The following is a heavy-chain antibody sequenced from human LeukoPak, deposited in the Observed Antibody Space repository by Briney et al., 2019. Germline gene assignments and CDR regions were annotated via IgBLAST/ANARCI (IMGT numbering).Heavy chain of an antibody. J-gene: IGHJ4*02. V-gene: IGHV3-53*01. CDR1: GFTFSNYW. CDR3: ASRIGYDSGYYYFDY. D-gene: IGHD5-12*01. Sequence: GGSLRLSCAASGFTFSNYWMHWVRQVPGKGLVWVSVIYSGGDTYYADSVKGRFTISRDNSKNTLYLQMNSLRAEDTAVYYCASRIGYDSGYYYFDYWGQGTLVTVSS. CDR2: IYSGGDT.